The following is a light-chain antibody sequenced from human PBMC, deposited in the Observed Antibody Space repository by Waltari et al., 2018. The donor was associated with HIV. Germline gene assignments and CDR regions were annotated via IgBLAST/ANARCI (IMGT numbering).Light chain of an antibody. CDR2: VGTGGIVG. CDR1: SGYLHYE. J-gene: IGLJ1*01. CDR3: GADHGSGTNFMYV. Sequence: QPALTQTPFASASLGTSVTLTCTLSSGYLHYEVDWYQQRPGKGTRFVMRVGTGGIVGSKGDGIPDRFSVLASGLNRYVTIKNIQEEDESAYYCGADHGSGTNFMYVFGTGTKVTV. V-gene: IGLV9-49*01.